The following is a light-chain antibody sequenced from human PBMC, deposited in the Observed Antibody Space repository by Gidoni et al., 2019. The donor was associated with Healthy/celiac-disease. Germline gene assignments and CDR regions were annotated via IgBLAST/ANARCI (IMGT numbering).Light chain of an antibody. J-gene: IGKJ4*01. V-gene: IGKV1-39*01. CDR1: QSISSY. CDR3: QQSYSTPRT. Sequence: IQMTQSPSSLSASVGDRVTITCRASQSISSYLNWYQQKPGTAPKLLIYAASSLQSGVPSRCSGSGSGTDFTLTISSLQPEDFATYYCQQSYSTPRTFGGGTKVEIK. CDR2: AAS.